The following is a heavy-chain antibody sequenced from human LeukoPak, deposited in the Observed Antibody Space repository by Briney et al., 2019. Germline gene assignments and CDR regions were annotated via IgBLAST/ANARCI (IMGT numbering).Heavy chain of an antibody. D-gene: IGHD6-13*01. V-gene: IGHV4-4*07. Sequence: PSETLSLTCTVSGGSISSYYWSWIRQPAGKGLEWIGRIYTSGSTNYNPSLKSRVTMSVDTSKSQFSLKLSSVTAADTAVYYCAREGIAADSYYFDYWGQGTLVTVSS. J-gene: IGHJ4*02. CDR1: GGSISSYY. CDR3: AREGIAADSYYFDY. CDR2: IYTSGST.